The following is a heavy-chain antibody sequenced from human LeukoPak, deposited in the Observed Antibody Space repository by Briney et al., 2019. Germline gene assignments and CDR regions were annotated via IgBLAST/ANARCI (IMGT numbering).Heavy chain of an antibody. J-gene: IGHJ3*02. CDR2: MNPNSGNT. CDR3: ARGLSLYYYYDSSGYYHDAFDI. D-gene: IGHD3-22*01. V-gene: IGHV1-8*02. CDR1: GYTFTSYY. Sequence: ASVKVSCKASGYTFTSYYMHWVRQAPGQGLEWMGWMNPNSGNTGYAQKFQGRVTMTRNTSISTAYMELSSLRSEDTAVYYCARGLSLYYYYDSSGYYHDAFDIWGQGTMVTVPS.